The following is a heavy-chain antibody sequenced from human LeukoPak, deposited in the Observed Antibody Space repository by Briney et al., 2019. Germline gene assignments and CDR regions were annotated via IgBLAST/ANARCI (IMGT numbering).Heavy chain of an antibody. V-gene: IGHV4-59*12. Sequence: PSETLSLTCSISADSISSYYWGWIRQTPQRGLELIGYGHFSGYADYNPSLKSRVNLSVDTTKILISLRLTSVTAADTAVYYCARRGFFGSGNYYNPSSYFDVWGRGALVTVSS. CDR3: ARRGFFGSGNYYNPSSYFDV. D-gene: IGHD3-10*01. CDR1: ADSISSYY. CDR2: GHFSGYA. J-gene: IGHJ2*01.